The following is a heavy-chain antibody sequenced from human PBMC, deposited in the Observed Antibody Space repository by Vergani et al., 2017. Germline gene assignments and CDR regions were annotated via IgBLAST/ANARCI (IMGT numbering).Heavy chain of an antibody. Sequence: QLQLQESGPGLVKPSETLSLSCRVSGDSISRSHYYWGFIRQPPGKGLEWIGSISSSGSPYYNPTLKSRLAFSVDTSKNVFSLRMTSVTAADTAVYYCARQTEGDHYYYYLDAWAKGAAVTVSS. J-gene: IGHJ6*03. CDR1: GDSISRSHYY. V-gene: IGHV4-39*01. CDR2: ISSSGSP. CDR3: ARQTEGDHYYYYLDA. D-gene: IGHD1-26*01.